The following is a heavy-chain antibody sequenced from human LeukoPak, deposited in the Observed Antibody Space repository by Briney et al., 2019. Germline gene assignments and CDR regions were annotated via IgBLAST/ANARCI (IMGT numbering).Heavy chain of an antibody. CDR3: ARATTVTTSPSGYFDY. CDR1: GFTFSSYW. CDR2: IKQDGSEK. V-gene: IGHV3-7*04. J-gene: IGHJ4*02. Sequence: GGSLRLSCAASGFTFSSYWMSRVRQAPGKGLEWVANIKQDGSEKYYVDSVKGRFTISRDNAKNSLYLQMNSLRAEDTAVYYCARATTVTTSPSGYFDYWGQGTLVTVSS. D-gene: IGHD4-17*01.